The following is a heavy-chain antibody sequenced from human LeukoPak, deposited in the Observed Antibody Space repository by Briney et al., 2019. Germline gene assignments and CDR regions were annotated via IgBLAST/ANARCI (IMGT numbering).Heavy chain of an antibody. Sequence: SGPTLVNPTQSLTLTCTFSGFSLSTSGVGVGWIRQPPGKALEWLALIYWNDDKRYSPSLKGRLTITKDTSKNQVVLAMTNMDPVDTATYYCAHSVGWLVHQGWFDPWGQGTLSPSPQ. V-gene: IGHV2-5*01. J-gene: IGHJ5*02. CDR1: GFSLSTSGVG. CDR2: IYWNDDK. CDR3: AHSVGWLVHQGWFDP. D-gene: IGHD6-19*01.